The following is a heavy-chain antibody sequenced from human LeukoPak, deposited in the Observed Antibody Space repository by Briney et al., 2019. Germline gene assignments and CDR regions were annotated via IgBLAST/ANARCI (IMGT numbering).Heavy chain of an antibody. D-gene: IGHD2-15*01. CDR2: IYYTGST. J-gene: IGHJ4*02. CDR3: ASHCSGGTCYRYYFDN. CDR1: GGFISSGGYY. Sequence: PSETLSLTCTVSGGFISSGGYYWSWIRQHPGKGLEWIGYIYYTGSTYYNPSLKSRASISVDPSNNQFSLKLSSVSAVDTAVYYCASHCSGGTCYRYYFDNWGQGTLVTVSS. V-gene: IGHV4-31*03.